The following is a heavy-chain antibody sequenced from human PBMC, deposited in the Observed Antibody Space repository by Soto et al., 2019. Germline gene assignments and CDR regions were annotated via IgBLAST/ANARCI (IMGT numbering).Heavy chain of an antibody. Sequence: QVQLEQSGAEVKKPGSSVKISCKASGGTLSDHGVSWLRQAPGQGLEWVGGTIPVFNTAKYAQKFQGRVTIAADKTTNIAYMELGSQRSDDTAFYYCARGVYGSGNYYTGPSAFDIWGQGTLVIVSS. CDR1: GGTLSDHG. V-gene: IGHV1-69*06. CDR2: TIPVFNTA. CDR3: ARGVYGSGNYYTGPSAFDI. D-gene: IGHD3-10*01. J-gene: IGHJ3*02.